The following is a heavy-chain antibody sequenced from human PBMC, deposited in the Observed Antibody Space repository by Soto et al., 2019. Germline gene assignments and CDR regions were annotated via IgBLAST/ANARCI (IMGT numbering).Heavy chain of an antibody. CDR3: AKDSRLWFGELLPYYFDY. Sequence: QRLSCAASGFTFRSYAMSWVRQAPGKGLEWVSAISGSGGSTYYADSVKGRFTISRDNSKNTLYLQMNSLRAEDTAVYYCAKDSRLWFGELLPYYFDYWGQGTLVTVSS. J-gene: IGHJ4*02. D-gene: IGHD3-10*01. CDR1: GFTFRSYA. CDR2: ISGSGGST. V-gene: IGHV3-23*01.